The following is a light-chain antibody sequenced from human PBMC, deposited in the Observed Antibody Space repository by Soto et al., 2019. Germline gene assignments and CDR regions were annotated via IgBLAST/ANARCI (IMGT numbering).Light chain of an antibody. V-gene: IGKV3-20*01. CDR2: SAS. J-gene: IGKJ2*01. Sequence: TVLTQSPGTLSLSPGERATLSCGASQSVSSNLLAWYQHKPGRAPRLLIYSASNRPAGIPDKFSGSGSGTDFTLTISRLEPEDFAIYYCQQYGNPPYTFGQGTKLAIK. CDR3: QQYGNPPYT. CDR1: QSVSSNL.